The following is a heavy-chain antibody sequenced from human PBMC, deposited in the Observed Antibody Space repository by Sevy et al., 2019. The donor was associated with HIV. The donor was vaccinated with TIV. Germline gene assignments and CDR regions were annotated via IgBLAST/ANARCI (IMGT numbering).Heavy chain of an antibody. CDR1: GFTFSSYA. V-gene: IGHV3-30-3*01. Sequence: GGSLRLSCAASGFTFSSYAMHWVRQAPGKGLEWVAVISYDGSNKYYADSVKDRFTISRDNSKNTLYLQMNSLGAEDTAVYYCARDQFGYDILTGYYFDAFDIWGQGTMVTVSS. D-gene: IGHD3-9*01. CDR2: ISYDGSNK. CDR3: ARDQFGYDILTGYYFDAFDI. J-gene: IGHJ3*02.